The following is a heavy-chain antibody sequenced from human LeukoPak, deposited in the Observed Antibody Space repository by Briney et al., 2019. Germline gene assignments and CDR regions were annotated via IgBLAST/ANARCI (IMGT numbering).Heavy chain of an antibody. CDR2: ITNDNYDT. V-gene: IGHV3-23*01. CDR3: ARGYSYGSFDY. J-gene: IGHJ4*02. CDR1: GFTFSSYW. D-gene: IGHD5-18*01. Sequence: PGGSLRLSCEASGFTFSSYWMSWVRQAPEKGLEWVSSITNDNYDTFYADSVKGRFTISRDESKNTLYLQMKSLRAEDTAVYYCARGYSYGSFDYWGQGTLVTVSS.